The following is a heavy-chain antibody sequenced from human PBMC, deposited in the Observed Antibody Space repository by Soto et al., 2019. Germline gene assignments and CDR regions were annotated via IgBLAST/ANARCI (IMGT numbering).Heavy chain of an antibody. CDR3: ARQGSYYESSGPPNTIFDY. Sequence: QVQLQESGPGLVRPSGTLSLTCTVSGGSIRSYYWSWIRQSPGKGLEWIGSIFYSGSTNYNPSLNTQVTISRDTSKSQFTRNLNSVTAADTAVYFCARQGSYYESSGPPNTIFDYWGQGALVTVSS. CDR1: GGSIRSYY. J-gene: IGHJ4*02. D-gene: IGHD3-22*01. CDR2: IFYSGST. V-gene: IGHV4-59*08.